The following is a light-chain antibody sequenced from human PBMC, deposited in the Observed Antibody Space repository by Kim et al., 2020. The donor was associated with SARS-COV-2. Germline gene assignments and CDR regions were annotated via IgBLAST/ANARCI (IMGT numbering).Light chain of an antibody. CDR2: DVT. J-gene: IGLJ2*01. CDR1: SSDVGGYDD. Sequence: GQVITISCTGTSSDVGGYDDVSWYQQHPGKAPKLMIYDVTNRPSGVSNRFSGSKSGNTASLTISGLQAEDEADYYCSSYSSSTTLVFGGGTQLTVL. CDR3: SSYSSSTTLV. V-gene: IGLV2-14*03.